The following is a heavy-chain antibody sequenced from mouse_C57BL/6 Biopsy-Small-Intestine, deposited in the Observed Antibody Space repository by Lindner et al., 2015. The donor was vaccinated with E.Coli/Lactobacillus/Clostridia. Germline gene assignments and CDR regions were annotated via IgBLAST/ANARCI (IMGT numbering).Heavy chain of an antibody. CDR1: GYAFTNYL. Sequence: VQLQESGAELVRPGTSVKVSCKASGYAFTNYLIEWVKQRPGQGLEWIGVINPGSGGTNYNEKFKGKATLTADKSSSTAYMQLSSLTSEDSAVYFCARNRTYAMDYWGRGTSVTVSS. V-gene: IGHV1-54*01. CDR3: ARNRTYAMDY. J-gene: IGHJ4*01. CDR2: INPGSGGT.